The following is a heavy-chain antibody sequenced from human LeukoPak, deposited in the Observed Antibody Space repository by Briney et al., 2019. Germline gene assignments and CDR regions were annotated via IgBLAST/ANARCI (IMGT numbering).Heavy chain of an antibody. Sequence: GESLKISCEGSGYSFTNYWIGWVRQMPGKGLEWMGIIYPGNSDTRYSPSFQGQVTISADKSINTAYLQWSSLKASDTAMYYCARRHGDYYFDYWGQGTLVTVSS. J-gene: IGHJ4*02. V-gene: IGHV5-51*01. CDR3: ARRHGDYYFDY. D-gene: IGHD4-17*01. CDR2: IYPGNSDT. CDR1: GYSFTNYW.